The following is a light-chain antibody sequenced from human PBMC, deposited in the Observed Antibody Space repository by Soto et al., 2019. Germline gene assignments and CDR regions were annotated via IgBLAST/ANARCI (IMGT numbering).Light chain of an antibody. J-gene: IGKJ1*01. CDR1: QGIRNY. CDR2: ATS. V-gene: IGKV1-17*01. Sequence: DIQMTQSPSSLSASVGDRVTITCRASQGIRNYLGWFQQKPGKAPKRLIYATSSLEGGIPSMFSGSGSGTEFTITISSLQPEDFATYYCLQHNIYPQTFGQGTRVDIK. CDR3: LQHNIYPQT.